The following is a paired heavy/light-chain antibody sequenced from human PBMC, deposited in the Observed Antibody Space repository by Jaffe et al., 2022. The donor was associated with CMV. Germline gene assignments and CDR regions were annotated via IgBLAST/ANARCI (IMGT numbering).Heavy chain of an antibody. V-gene: IGHV3-66*01. D-gene: IGHD6-13*01. CDR1: GFTVSSNY. Sequence: EVQLVESGGGLVQPGGSLRLSCAASGFTVSSNYINWVRQAPGTGLQWVSVIYSGGSTYYADSVKGRFTISRDNSKNTLYLQMNSLRAEDTAVYYCARDNILSIAAAGTGGFDPWGQGTLVTVSS. CDR3: ARDNILSIAAAGTGGFDP. CDR2: IYSGGST. J-gene: IGHJ5*02.
Light chain of an antibody. J-gene: IGKJ2*01. CDR1: QSISTY. CDR3: HQSYSTPYT. CDR2: AAS. Sequence: DIQMTQSPSSLSASVGDRVTITCRASQSISTYLNWYQQKPGKAPKLLIYAASSLQSGVPSRFSGSGSGTDFTLTISSLQPEDFATYYCHQSYSTPYTFGQGTKLEIK. V-gene: IGKV1-39*01.